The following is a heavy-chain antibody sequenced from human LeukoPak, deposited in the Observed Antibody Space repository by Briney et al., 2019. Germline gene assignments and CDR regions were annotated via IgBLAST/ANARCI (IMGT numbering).Heavy chain of an antibody. CDR3: ASGMYCSGGSCYSRPLSSHYYYYGMDV. Sequence: SVKVSCKASGGTFSSYAISWVRQAPGQGLEWMGGVIPIFGTANYAQKFQGRVTITADESTSTAYMELSSLRSEDTAVYYCASGMYCSGGSCYSRPLSSHYYYYGMDVWGQGTTVTVSS. CDR2: VIPIFGTA. CDR1: GGTFSSYA. D-gene: IGHD2-15*01. V-gene: IGHV1-69*13. J-gene: IGHJ6*02.